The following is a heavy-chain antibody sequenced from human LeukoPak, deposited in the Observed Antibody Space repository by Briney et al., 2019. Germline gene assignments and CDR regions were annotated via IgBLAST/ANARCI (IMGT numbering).Heavy chain of an antibody. CDR2: IRYDGSNK. CDR3: AKSGHSSSGIFDY. CDR1: GFSFTDSA. D-gene: IGHD6-13*01. J-gene: IGHJ4*02. Sequence: PGGSLRLSCAASGFSFTDSAMTWVRQAPGKGLEWVAFIRYDGSNKYYADSVKGRFTISRDNSKNTLYLQMNSLRAEDTAVYYCAKSGHSSSGIFDYWGQGTLVTVSS. V-gene: IGHV3-30*02.